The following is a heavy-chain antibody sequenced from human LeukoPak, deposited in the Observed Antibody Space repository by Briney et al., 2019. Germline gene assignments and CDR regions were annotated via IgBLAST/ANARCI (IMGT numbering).Heavy chain of an antibody. CDR1: GYTFTSYA. CDR2: XXTNTGNP. CDR3: ARERITMIVVVPYGMDV. J-gene: IGHJ6*02. D-gene: IGHD3-22*01. V-gene: IGHV7-4-1*02. Sequence: ASVKVSCKASGYTFTSYAMNWVRQAPGQGLEWMGWXXTNTGNPTYAQGFTGRFVFSLDTSVSTAYLQISSLKAEDTAVYYCARERITMIVVVPYGMDVWGQGTTVTVSS.